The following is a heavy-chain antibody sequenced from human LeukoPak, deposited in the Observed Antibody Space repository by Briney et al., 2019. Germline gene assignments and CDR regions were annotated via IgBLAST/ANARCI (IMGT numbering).Heavy chain of an antibody. CDR1: VYTLTELS. J-gene: IGHJ6*03. Sequence: ASVNVSFTVSVYTLTELSMHWVGQAPGKGGEGRGGFDPEDGKTIYAQKFQRRVTMTEYTSTDTAYMELSSLRSEDPAVYYCATVVRYCSSTSCYSYYYYMDVWGKGTTVTVSS. D-gene: IGHD2-2*01. CDR3: ATVVRYCSSTSCYSYYYYMDV. CDR2: FDPEDGKT. V-gene: IGHV1-24*01.